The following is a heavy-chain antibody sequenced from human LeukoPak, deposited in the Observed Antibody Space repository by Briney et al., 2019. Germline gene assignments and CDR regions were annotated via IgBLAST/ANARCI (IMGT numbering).Heavy chain of an antibody. D-gene: IGHD1-26*01. V-gene: IGHV3-21*01. CDR3: AILSGRIVGATNAFDI. CDR1: GFTFSSYS. Sequence: GGSLRLSCAASGFTFSSYSMNWVRQAPGKGLEWVSSISSSSSYMYYADSVKGRFTISRDNAKNSLYLQMNSLRAEDTAVYYCAILSGRIVGATNAFDIWGQGTMVTVSS. CDR2: ISSSSSYM. J-gene: IGHJ3*02.